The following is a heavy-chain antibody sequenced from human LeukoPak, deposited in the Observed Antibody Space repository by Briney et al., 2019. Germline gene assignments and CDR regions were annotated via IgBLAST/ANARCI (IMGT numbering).Heavy chain of an antibody. CDR2: IYHSGST. J-gene: IGHJ6*03. CDR1: GYSISSGYY. CDR3: AGRNYYYYMDV. Sequence: SETLSLTCAVSGYSISSGYYWGWIRQPPGKGLEWIGSIYHSGSTYYNPSLKSRVTISVDTSKNQFSLKLSSVTAADTAVYYCAGRNYYYYMDVWGKGTTVTVSS. V-gene: IGHV4-38-2*01.